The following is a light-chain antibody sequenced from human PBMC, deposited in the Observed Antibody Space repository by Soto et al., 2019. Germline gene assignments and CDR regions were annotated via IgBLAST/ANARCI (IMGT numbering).Light chain of an antibody. CDR1: QSVSSY. J-gene: IGKJ5*01. Sequence: EIVLTQSPATLSLSPGERATHSCRASQSVSSYLAWYQQKPGQAPRLLIYDASNRATGIPARFSGSGSGTDFTLTISSLEPEDFAVYYCQQRSHWPLITFGQGTRLEIK. V-gene: IGKV3-11*01. CDR3: QQRSHWPLIT. CDR2: DAS.